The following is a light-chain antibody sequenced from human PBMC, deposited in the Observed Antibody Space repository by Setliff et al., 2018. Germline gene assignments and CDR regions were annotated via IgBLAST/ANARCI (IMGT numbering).Light chain of an antibody. J-gene: IGLJ1*01. Sequence: ALTQPASVSGSPGQSITISCAGTSSDVGAYSHVSWYQQYPGKAPKLMISEVSNRPSGVSYRFSGSKSGNTASLTISGLQAEDEADYYCMSYTTIRTYVFGTGTKVT. V-gene: IGLV2-14*01. CDR1: SSDVGAYSH. CDR3: MSYTTIRTYV. CDR2: EVS.